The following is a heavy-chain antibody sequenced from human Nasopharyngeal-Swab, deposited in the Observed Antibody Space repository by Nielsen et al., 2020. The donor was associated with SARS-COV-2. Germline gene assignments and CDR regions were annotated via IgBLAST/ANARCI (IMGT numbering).Heavy chain of an antibody. Sequence: SETLSLTCAVSGGSISSGNWWSWVRQPPGMGLEWIGEIFHSGSTTYNPSLKSRVIISVDTSKNQFSLKLSSVTAADTAVYYCARDRTGYSSFDPWGQGTLVTVSS. V-gene: IGHV4-4*02. CDR3: ARDRTGYSSFDP. J-gene: IGHJ5*02. D-gene: IGHD6-13*01. CDR1: GGSISSGNW. CDR2: IFHSGST.